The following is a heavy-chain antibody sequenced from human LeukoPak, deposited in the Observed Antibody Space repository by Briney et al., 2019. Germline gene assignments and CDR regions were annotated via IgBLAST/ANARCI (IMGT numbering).Heavy chain of an antibody. J-gene: IGHJ4*02. Sequence: ASVKVSCKASGYTFTSYGISWVRQAPGQGLEWMGWISAYNGNTNYAQKLQGRVTMTTDTSTSTAYMELRSLRPDDTAVYYCARDVGTLFDIPPLDYWGQGTLVTVSS. CDR2: ISAYNGNT. V-gene: IGHV1-18*01. CDR1: GYTFTSYG. CDR3: ARDVGTLFDIPPLDY. D-gene: IGHD3-3*01.